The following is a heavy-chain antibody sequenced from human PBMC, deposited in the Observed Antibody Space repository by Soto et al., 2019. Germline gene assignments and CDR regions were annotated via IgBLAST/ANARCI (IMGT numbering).Heavy chain of an antibody. CDR1: GGTFRNHA. V-gene: IGHV1-69*12. CDR3: AREVAADGTFREDVFDI. Sequence: QVHLVQSGAEVKKPGSSVKVSCKAPGGTFRNHAINWVRQAPGHVLEWMERIIPIFTTTNYAQKFHGRVSMTAVESTTTAYMERSSLKHDDTAVYYCAREVAADGTFREDVFDIWGQGTLVTVSS. J-gene: IGHJ3*02. CDR2: IIPIFTTT. D-gene: IGHD6-13*01.